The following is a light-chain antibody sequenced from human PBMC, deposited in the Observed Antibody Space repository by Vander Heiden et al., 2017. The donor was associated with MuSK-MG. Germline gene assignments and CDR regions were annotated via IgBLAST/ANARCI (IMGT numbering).Light chain of an antibody. V-gene: IGLV1-40*01. Sequence: QSVLTQPTSVPGAPGQRVTISCTGSSLDIGAGYDVHWYQQLPGTAPKLLIYGNTNRPSGVPDRFSGSQSGTSASLAITGLQAEDEAAYYCQSYDSSHVVFGEGTKLTVL. CDR1: SLDIGAGYD. CDR3: QSYDSSHVV. J-gene: IGLJ2*01. CDR2: GNT.